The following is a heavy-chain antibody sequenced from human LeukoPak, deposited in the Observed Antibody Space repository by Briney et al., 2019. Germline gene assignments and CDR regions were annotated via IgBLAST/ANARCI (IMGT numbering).Heavy chain of an antibody. Sequence: PGGSLRLSCAASGFTFSSYSMNWVRQAPGKGLEWVSYIDRSSSTIYYADSVKGRFTISRDNAKNSLYLQMNSLRAEDTAVYYCARDGANYYDSSGYYGETYYFDYWGQGTLVTVSS. CDR2: IDRSSSTI. CDR3: ARDGANYYDSSGYYGETYYFDY. D-gene: IGHD3-22*01. CDR1: GFTFSSYS. V-gene: IGHV3-48*01. J-gene: IGHJ4*02.